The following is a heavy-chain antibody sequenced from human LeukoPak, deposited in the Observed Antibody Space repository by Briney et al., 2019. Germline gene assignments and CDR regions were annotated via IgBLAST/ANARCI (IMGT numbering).Heavy chain of an antibody. CDR2: IGSGNSI. CDR1: GFTFSTYA. CDR3: AKHGDNVWGSFRFGLDY. Sequence: GGSLRLSCAASGFTFSTYAMSWVRRAPGKGLEGVSLIGSGNSIHYADSVKGRFTISRDNFKNTVFLQLNSLRPEDTAVYYCAKHGDNVWGSFRFGLDYWGQGTLVTVSS. V-gene: IGHV3-23*01. J-gene: IGHJ4*02. D-gene: IGHD3-16*02.